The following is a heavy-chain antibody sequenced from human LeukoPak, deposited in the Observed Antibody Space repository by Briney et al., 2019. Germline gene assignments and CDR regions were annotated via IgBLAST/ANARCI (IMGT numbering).Heavy chain of an antibody. Sequence: PGGSLRLSCAASGFTFSSYAMSWVRQAPGKGLEWFSAISGSGGSTYYADPAKGRFTISRDNTKNTLYRQMNSLRAEDTAVYYCAKLPNYCYYGMDVWGQGTTVTVSS. V-gene: IGHV3-23*01. CDR3: AKLPNYCYYGMDV. CDR2: ISGSGGST. J-gene: IGHJ6*02. CDR1: GFTFSSYA.